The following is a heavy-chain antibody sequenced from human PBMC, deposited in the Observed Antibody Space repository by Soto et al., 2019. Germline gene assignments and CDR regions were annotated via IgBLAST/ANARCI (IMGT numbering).Heavy chain of an antibody. J-gene: IGHJ5*02. CDR1: GGSISSYY. V-gene: IGHV4-59*01. CDR2: IYYSGST. Sequence: SETLSLTCTVSGGSISSYYWSWIRQPPGKGLEWIGYIYYSGSTNYNPSLKSRVTISVDTSKNQFSLKLSSVTAADTAVYYCAREGSGGYSGYDYRFDPWGQGTLGTVSS. CDR3: AREGSGGYSGYDYRFDP. D-gene: IGHD5-12*01.